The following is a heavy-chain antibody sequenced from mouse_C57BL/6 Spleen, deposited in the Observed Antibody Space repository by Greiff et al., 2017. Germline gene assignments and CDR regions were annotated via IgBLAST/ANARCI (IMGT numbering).Heavy chain of an antibody. D-gene: IGHD1-1*01. CDR1: GFTFSSYA. CDR3: ARDLFYYGSRRDYAMDY. V-gene: IGHV5-4*01. CDR2: ISDGGSYT. Sequence: EVQLVESGGGLVKPGGSLKLSCAASGFTFSSYAMSWVRQTPEKRLEWVATISDGGSYTYYPDNVQGRFTISRDNAKNNLYLQMSHLKSEDTAMYYCARDLFYYGSRRDYAMDYWGQGTSVTVSS. J-gene: IGHJ4*01.